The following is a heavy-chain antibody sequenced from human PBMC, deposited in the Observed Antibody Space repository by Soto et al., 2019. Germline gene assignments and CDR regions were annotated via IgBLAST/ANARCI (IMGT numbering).Heavy chain of an antibody. J-gene: IGHJ4*02. CDR3: ARILAYCSTTTCYPYYFDV. V-gene: IGHV4-59*01. CDR2: IFHTGST. Sequence: ETLSLTCTVSGGSITRYYWSWIRQPPGKGPELIGYIFHTGSTKYNPSLKSRVSMARDTSKNQFSLNLSSVTAADTAVYYCARILAYCSTTTCYPYYFDVWGLGTLVTV. D-gene: IGHD2-2*01. CDR1: GGSITRYY.